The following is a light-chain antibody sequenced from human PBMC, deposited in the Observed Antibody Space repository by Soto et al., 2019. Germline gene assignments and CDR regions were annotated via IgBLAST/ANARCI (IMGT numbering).Light chain of an antibody. CDR3: QHDTSYSEG. J-gene: IGKJ1*01. Sequence: DIQMTQSTSSLSASVGDRVTITCQASQDIRTDLGWYQQKPGEAPKLLIYSASSLQSGVPSRFSGSGSGTEFTLTICSLQPDDFAPYYCQHDTSYSEGFGQGTKVDVK. CDR1: QDIRTD. V-gene: IGKV1-17*01. CDR2: SAS.